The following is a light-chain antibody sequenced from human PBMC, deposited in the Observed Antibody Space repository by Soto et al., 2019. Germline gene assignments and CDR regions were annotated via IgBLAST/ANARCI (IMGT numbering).Light chain of an antibody. J-gene: IGKJ4*01. CDR2: AAS. Sequence: DIQLTQSPSFLSASVGDRVTITCRASQGISSYLAWYQQKPGKAPKLLIYAASTWQSGVPSRFSGSGSGTEFTLTISSRQPEDFATYYCQQLNSYPRVTFGGGTKVEIK. V-gene: IGKV1-9*01. CDR3: QQLNSYPRVT. CDR1: QGISSY.